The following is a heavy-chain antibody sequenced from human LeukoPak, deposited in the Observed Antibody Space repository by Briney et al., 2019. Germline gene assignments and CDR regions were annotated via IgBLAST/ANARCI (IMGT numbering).Heavy chain of an antibody. J-gene: IGHJ4*02. CDR3: ARALYNRGWYPDYFDS. D-gene: IGHD6-19*01. Sequence: GRSLRLSCAASGFTFSSYGMHWVRQAPGKGLEWVAVISYDGSNKYYADSVKGRFTISRDNAKNSLYLQMSSLRAEDTAIYYCARALYNRGWYPDYFDSWGQGTLVTVSA. CDR2: ISYDGSNK. CDR1: GFTFSSYG. V-gene: IGHV3-30*03.